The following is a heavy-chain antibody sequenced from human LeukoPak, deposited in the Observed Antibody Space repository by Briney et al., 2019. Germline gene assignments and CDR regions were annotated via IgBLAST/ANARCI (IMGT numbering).Heavy chain of an antibody. J-gene: IGHJ4*02. CDR2: IYYSGST. CDR3: AREMTGYYMYTFDY. CDR1: GGSISSYY. V-gene: IGHV4-59*01. Sequence: SETLSLTCTVSGGSISSYYWSWIRQPPGKGLEWIGYIYYSGSTNYNPSLKSRVTISVDTSKNQFSLKLSSVTAADTAVYYCAREMTGYYMYTFDYCGQGTLVTVSS. D-gene: IGHD3-9*01.